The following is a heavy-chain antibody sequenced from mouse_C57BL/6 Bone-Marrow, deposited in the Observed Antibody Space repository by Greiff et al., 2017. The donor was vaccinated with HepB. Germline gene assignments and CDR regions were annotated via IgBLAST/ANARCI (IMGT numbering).Heavy chain of an antibody. CDR3: AIFTTVYYAMDY. J-gene: IGHJ4*01. CDR1: GYTFTSYW. Sequence: VKLMESGAELAKPGASVKLSCKASGYTFTSYWMHWVKQRPGQGLEWIGYINPSSGYTKYNQKFKDKATLTADKSSSTAYMQLSSMTYEDSAVYYCAIFTTVYYAMDYWGQGTSVTVSS. D-gene: IGHD1-1*01. CDR2: INPSSGYT. V-gene: IGHV1-7*01.